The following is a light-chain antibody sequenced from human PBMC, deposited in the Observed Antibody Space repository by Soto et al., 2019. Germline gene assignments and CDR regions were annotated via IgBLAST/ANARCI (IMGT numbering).Light chain of an antibody. CDR2: EVS. V-gene: IGLV2-14*01. CDR1: SSDVGGYKY. Sequence: QSALPQPASVSGSPGQSIAISCTGTSSDVGGYKYVTWYQQNPGKAPKVLIYEVSNRFSGVSDRFSGTKSGNTASLTISGLQAEDEAEYFCSSYTSTNTYVFGSGTKVTVL. CDR3: SSYTSTNTYV. J-gene: IGLJ1*01.